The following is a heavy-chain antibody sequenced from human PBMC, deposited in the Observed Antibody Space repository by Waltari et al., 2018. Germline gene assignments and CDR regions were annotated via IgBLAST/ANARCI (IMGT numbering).Heavy chain of an antibody. CDR1: GYTFTSYD. D-gene: IGHD1-26*01. CDR2: MNPNRGNP. J-gene: IGHJ4*02. V-gene: IGHV1-8*01. CDR3: ARNPVWEDY. Sequence: QVQLVQSGAEVKKPGASVKVSCKASGYTFTSYDINWVRQATGQGLEWMGWMNPNRGNPGHAQKFQGRINMTRNTPLSTAYMELSSLRSEDTAVYYCARNPVWEDYWGQGTLVTVSS.